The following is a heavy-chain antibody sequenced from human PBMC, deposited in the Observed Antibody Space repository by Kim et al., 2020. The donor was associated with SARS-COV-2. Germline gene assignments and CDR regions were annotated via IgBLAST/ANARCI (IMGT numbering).Heavy chain of an antibody. CDR2: ISYDGSNK. Sequence: GGSLRLSCAASGFTFSSYGMHWVRQAPGKGLEWVAVISYDGSNKYYADSVKGRFTISRDNSKNTLYLQMNSLRAEDTAVYYCAKDLSHLVWPTFGFDYWGQGTLVTVSS. D-gene: IGHD3-16*01. J-gene: IGHJ4*02. V-gene: IGHV3-30*18. CDR3: AKDLSHLVWPTFGFDY. CDR1: GFTFSSYG.